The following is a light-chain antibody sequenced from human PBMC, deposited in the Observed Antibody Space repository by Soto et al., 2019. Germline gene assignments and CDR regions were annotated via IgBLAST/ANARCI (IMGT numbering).Light chain of an antibody. Sequence: DIVLTQSPATLSLYQGETATLSCRASQSVSSYLAWYQQKAGQAPRLLIYEGSNRATGIQTRFSGSGSGTEFTLTIRSLQPDDFGTYYCKEYNSYWTCGQGTKVDIK. CDR2: EGS. CDR3: KEYNSYWT. CDR1: QSVSSY. J-gene: IGKJ1*01. V-gene: IGKV3-11*01.